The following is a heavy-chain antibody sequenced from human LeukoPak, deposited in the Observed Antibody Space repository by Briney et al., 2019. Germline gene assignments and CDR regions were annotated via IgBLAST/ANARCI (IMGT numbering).Heavy chain of an antibody. V-gene: IGHV3-21*01. D-gene: IGHD2-21*02. Sequence: GGSLRLSCVASGFTFSSYKMNWVRQAPGKGLEWVSCISSTSSYIYYADSVKGRFTISRDNAKNSLYLQMNSLRAEDTAVHYCARDGFLGPVTAYLCYWGQGTPVTVSS. CDR2: ISSTSSYI. J-gene: IGHJ4*02. CDR3: ARDGFLGPVTAYLCY. CDR1: GFTFSSYK.